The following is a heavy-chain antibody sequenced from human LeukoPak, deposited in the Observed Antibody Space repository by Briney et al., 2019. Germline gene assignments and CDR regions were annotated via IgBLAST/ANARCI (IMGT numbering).Heavy chain of an antibody. CDR2: VYNTEST. J-gene: IGHJ2*01. Sequence: SETLSLTCSVSGDSISRTYWSWLRQPAGKGLEWIGRVYNTESTNYNPSLESRVTMSIDTSKNQFSLKLTSMTAADTAVYYCARHNCRVGGSTGAFDLWGRGTLVTVSS. CDR1: GDSISRTY. D-gene: IGHD1-20*01. CDR3: ARHNCRVGGSTGAFDL. V-gene: IGHV4-4*07.